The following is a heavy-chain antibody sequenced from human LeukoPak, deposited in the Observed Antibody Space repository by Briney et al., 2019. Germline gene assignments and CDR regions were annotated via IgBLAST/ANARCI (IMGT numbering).Heavy chain of an antibody. V-gene: IGHV4-34*01. J-gene: IGHJ4*02. D-gene: IGHD6-13*01. CDR1: GGSFSGYY. CDR2: INHSGST. CDR3: ASDIAAAGYLDY. Sequence: PSETLSLTCAVYGGSFSGYYWSWIRQPPGKGLEWIGEINHSGSTNYNPALKSRVTLCVDTSNNQFSLTLSSVTAADTAVYYCASDIAAAGYLDYGGGGTLVTLPS.